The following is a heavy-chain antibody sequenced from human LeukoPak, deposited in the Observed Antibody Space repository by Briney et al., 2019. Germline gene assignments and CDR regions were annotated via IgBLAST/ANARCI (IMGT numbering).Heavy chain of an antibody. CDR3: ARALYDFWSGFPLDY. CDR1: GGTFSSYA. Sequence: ASVKVSCKASGGTFSSYAISWVRQAPGQGLEWMGRIIPIFGTANYAQKFQGRVTITTDESTSTAYMELSSLRSEDTAVYYCARALYDFWSGFPLDYWGQGTLVTVSS. J-gene: IGHJ4*02. D-gene: IGHD3-3*01. CDR2: IIPIFGTA. V-gene: IGHV1-69*05.